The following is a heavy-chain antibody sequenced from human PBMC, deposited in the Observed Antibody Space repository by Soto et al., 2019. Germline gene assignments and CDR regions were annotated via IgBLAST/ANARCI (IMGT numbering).Heavy chain of an antibody. CDR1: GGSISSSNW. V-gene: IGHV4-4*02. Sequence: NPSETLSLTCAVSGGSISSSNWWSWVRRPPGKGLEWIGEIYHSGSTNYNPSLKSRVTISVDKSKNQFSLKLSSVTAADTAVYYCAVDPKRPDPRDFWSGYSINWFDPWGQGTLVTVSS. D-gene: IGHD3-3*01. J-gene: IGHJ5*02. CDR2: IYHSGST. CDR3: AVDPKRPDPRDFWSGYSINWFDP.